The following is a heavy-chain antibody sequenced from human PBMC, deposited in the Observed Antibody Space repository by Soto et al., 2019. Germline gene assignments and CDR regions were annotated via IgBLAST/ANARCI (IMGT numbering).Heavy chain of an antibody. V-gene: IGHV1-18*01. J-gene: IGHJ6*02. CDR1: GYTFSDYG. CDR2: ISTNNGNT. CDR3: AIQRAGAYGMDV. D-gene: IGHD3-10*01. Sequence: QVQLVQSGGEVKKPGASVKVSCKASGYTFSDYGISWVRQAPGQRPEYMGWISTNNGNTKYAQNIQGRVTMTTDTSTSTGYMELRSLRPDDTAVYYCAIQRAGAYGMDVWGQGTTGTVSS.